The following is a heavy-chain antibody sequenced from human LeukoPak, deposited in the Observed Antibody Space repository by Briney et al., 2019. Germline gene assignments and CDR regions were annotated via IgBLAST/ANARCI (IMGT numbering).Heavy chain of an antibody. CDR3: ARGSAGIVVGLDDAFDI. CDR1: GITFSSYG. V-gene: IGHV3-48*04. D-gene: IGHD3-22*01. J-gene: IGHJ3*02. CDR2: ISSTGGTT. Sequence: PGGSLRLSCAASGITFSSYGMSWVRQAPGKGLEWVSSISSTGGTTYYADSVKGRFTISRDNAKNSLYLQMNSLRAEDTAVYYCARGSAGIVVGLDDAFDIWGQGTMVTVSS.